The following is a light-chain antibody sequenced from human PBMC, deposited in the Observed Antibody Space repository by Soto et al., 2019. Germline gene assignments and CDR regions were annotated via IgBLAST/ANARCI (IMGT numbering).Light chain of an antibody. CDR3: QQYGTSEII. CDR2: DTS. CDR1: ESVVSNY. Sequence: ESVLMQSPGTLSLSQGERATLSCRATESVVSNYLAWYQQRPGQAPRLLIYDTSSRASGIPDRFSGSGSGTDFTLTISRLETEDFAVFYCQQYGTSEIIFGQGTRLEIK. V-gene: IGKV3-20*01. J-gene: IGKJ5*01.